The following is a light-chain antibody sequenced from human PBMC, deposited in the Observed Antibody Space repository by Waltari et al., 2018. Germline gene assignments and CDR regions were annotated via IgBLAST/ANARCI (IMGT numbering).Light chain of an antibody. Sequence: QSALTPSASVSGSPRKSITISFTGTSRNLGAYTLLHWYQQLPGRAPKLILSGVTKRPSGISDRFSGSKSGNTASMTISGLQSEDEADYYCSSYTQSRTRVFGGGTKLTVL. V-gene: IGLV2-23*02. CDR3: SSYTQSRTRV. CDR1: SRNLGAYTL. J-gene: IGLJ3*02. CDR2: GVT.